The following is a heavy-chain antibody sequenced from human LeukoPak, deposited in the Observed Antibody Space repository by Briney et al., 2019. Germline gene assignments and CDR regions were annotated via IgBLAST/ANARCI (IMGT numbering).Heavy chain of an antibody. D-gene: IGHD5-24*01. CDR2: IYYSGST. CDR1: GGSISSYY. Sequence: PSETLSLTCTVSGGSISSYYWNWIRQRPGKGLEWIGNIYYSGSTYYNPSLKSRVSISLDTSQNQCSLKITSVTAADTAVYYCARGRDGYNPFDYWGQGTLVTVSS. J-gene: IGHJ4*02. CDR3: ARGRDGYNPFDY. V-gene: IGHV4-59*12.